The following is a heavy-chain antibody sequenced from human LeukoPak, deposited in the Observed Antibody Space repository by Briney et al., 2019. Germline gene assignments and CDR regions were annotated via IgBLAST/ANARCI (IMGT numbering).Heavy chain of an antibody. Sequence: PSETLSLTCTVSGGSISSFYWSWIRQPPGKGLEWIGYIYYSGSTNYNPSLKRRVTISVDTSKNQLSLKLSSVTAADTAVYYCAGPSGRYYYYYMDVWGKGTTVTVSS. J-gene: IGHJ6*03. V-gene: IGHV4-59*01. CDR3: AGPSGRYYYYYMDV. CDR1: GGSISSFY. CDR2: IYYSGST.